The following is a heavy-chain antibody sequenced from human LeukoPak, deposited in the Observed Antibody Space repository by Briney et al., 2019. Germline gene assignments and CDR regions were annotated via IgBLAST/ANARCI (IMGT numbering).Heavy chain of an antibody. J-gene: IGHJ6*02. V-gene: IGHV1-18*01. CDR3: ARDKPRAEWLLYGIGFYYYYGMDV. CDR2: ISAYNGNT. CDR1: GYTFTSYG. D-gene: IGHD3-3*01. Sequence: ASVKVSCKASGYTFTSYGISWVRQAPGQGLEWMGWISAYNGNTNYAQKLQGRVTMTTDTSTSTAYMELRSLRSDDTAVYYCARDKPRAEWLLYGIGFYYYYGMDVWGQGTTVTVSS.